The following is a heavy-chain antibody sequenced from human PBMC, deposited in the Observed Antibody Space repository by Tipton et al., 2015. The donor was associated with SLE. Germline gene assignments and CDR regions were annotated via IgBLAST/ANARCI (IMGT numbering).Heavy chain of an antibody. CDR3: TRLKETIRGSRVVWYFDL. D-gene: IGHD3-10*01. CDR2: IDHSGRT. J-gene: IGHJ2*01. Sequence: TLSLTCAVYGGSFNGYLWSWIRQPPGKGLEWIGEIDHSGRTKYNPSFKSRVTISLDTSKNQFSLNLTSVTAADTSVYYCTRLKETIRGSRVVWYFDLWGRGTLGAVSS. CDR1: GGSFNGYL. V-gene: IGHV4-34*01.